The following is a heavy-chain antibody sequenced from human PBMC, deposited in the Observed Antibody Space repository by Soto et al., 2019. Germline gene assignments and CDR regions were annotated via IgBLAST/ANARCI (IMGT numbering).Heavy chain of an antibody. J-gene: IGHJ4*02. D-gene: IGHD1-26*01. V-gene: IGHV3-74*01. CDR1: GVMFSAYW. CDR3: ARDRVGAGDY. Sequence: PGGSLRLSCTASGVMFSAYWMHWVRQTPGKGLVWVARINNDGTSTNYADSVKGRFTISRDNALSTLFLQANSLRAEDTAVYYCARDRVGAGDYWGQGTLVTVSS. CDR2: INNDGTST.